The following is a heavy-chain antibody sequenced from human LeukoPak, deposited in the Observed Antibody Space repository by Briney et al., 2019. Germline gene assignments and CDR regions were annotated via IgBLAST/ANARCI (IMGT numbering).Heavy chain of an antibody. CDR1: GFTFSSYG. CDR3: ARPLISSSTFDP. Sequence: PGGSLRLSCAASGFTFSSYGMHWVRQAPGKGLEWVAFIRYDGSNKYYADSVKGRFTISRDNSKNTLYLQMNSLRAEDTAVYYCARPLISSSTFDPWGQGTLVTVSS. J-gene: IGHJ5*02. CDR2: IRYDGSNK. V-gene: IGHV3-30*02. D-gene: IGHD6-6*01.